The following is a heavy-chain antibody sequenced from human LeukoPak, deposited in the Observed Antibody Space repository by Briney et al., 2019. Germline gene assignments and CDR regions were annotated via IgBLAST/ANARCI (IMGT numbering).Heavy chain of an antibody. D-gene: IGHD3-22*01. CDR2: IYYSGST. Sequence: SETLSLTCTVSGGSISSYYWSWIRQPPGKGLEWIGYIYYSGSTNYNPSLKSRVTISADTSKNQFSLKLSSVTAADTAVYYCARAAKDSSGYHDAFDIWGQGTMVTVSS. J-gene: IGHJ3*02. CDR3: ARAAKDSSGYHDAFDI. V-gene: IGHV4-59*01. CDR1: GGSISSYY.